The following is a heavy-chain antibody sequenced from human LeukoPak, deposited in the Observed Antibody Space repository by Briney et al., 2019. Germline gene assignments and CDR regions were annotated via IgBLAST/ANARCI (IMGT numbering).Heavy chain of an antibody. V-gene: IGHV1-3*01. CDR3: TRDQGQNYVAF. J-gene: IGHJ1*01. D-gene: IGHD3-16*01. Sequence: GASVKVSCKASGYTFAKYAIHWVRQSPGQRPEWMGWIEGGKGGTQYSQNLQGRATFSRDTSASTAYMELSRLRSEDTAIYYCTRDQGQNYVAFWGQGTQVTVSS. CDR2: IEGGKGGT. CDR1: GYTFAKYA.